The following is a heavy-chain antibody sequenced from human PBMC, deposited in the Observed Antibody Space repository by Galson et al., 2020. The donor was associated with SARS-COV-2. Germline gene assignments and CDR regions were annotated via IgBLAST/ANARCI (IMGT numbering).Heavy chain of an antibody. CDR3: AKIDYGEGIDY. J-gene: IGHJ4*02. Sequence: MHWVRQAPGKGLEWVSGISWNSGSIGYADSVKGRFTISRDNAKNSLYLQMNSLRAEDTALYYCAKIDYGEGIDYWGQGTLVTVSS. V-gene: IGHV3-9*01. CDR2: ISWNSGSI. D-gene: IGHD4-17*01.